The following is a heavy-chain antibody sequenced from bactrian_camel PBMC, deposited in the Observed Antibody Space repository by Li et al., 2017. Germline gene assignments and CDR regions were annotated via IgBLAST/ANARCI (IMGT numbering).Heavy chain of an antibody. J-gene: IGHJ4*01. CDR2: IHYSGEHT. D-gene: IGHD3*01. Sequence: DVQLVESGGGLVQPGGSLRLSCATSGFTFSRYGMMWVRQAPGKGLEWVAGIHYSGEHTHVVDSVKGRFTISRDNAKNTLYLQLNSLRTEDTAMYYCAAERSPWLTPSQALPMLHLFTYQGQGTQVTVS. V-gene: IGHV3S40*01. CDR1: GFTFSRYG.